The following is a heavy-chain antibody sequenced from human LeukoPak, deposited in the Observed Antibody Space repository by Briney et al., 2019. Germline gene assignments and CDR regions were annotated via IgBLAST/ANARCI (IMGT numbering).Heavy chain of an antibody. D-gene: IGHD3-22*01. J-gene: IGHJ4*02. CDR3: ARLDSSGYYVDY. CDR1: GGSISTYS. Sequence: SETLSLTCTVSGGSISTYSWSWIRQPPGKGLEWIGYIYYSGTPNYNSSLKSRVTISVDTSKNQFSLKLSSVTAADTAVYYCARLDSSGYYVDYRGQGTLVTVSS. V-gene: IGHV4-59*08. CDR2: IYYSGTP.